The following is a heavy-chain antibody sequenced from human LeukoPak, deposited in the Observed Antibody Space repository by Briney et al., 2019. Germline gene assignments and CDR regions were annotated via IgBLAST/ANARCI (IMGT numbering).Heavy chain of an antibody. CDR2: IIQSGNI. CDR1: GGPFSGYY. D-gene: IGHD2-2*01. CDR3: AREVVVPAAMQGYYYYYGMDV. J-gene: IGHJ6*02. V-gene: IGHV4-34*12. Sequence: SETLSLTCAVYGGPFSGYYWNWIRQPPGKGLGWIGEIIQSGNIYYNPSLKSRVTISVDTSKNQFSLKLNSVTAADTAVYYCAREVVVPAAMQGYYYYYGMDVWGQGTTVTVSS.